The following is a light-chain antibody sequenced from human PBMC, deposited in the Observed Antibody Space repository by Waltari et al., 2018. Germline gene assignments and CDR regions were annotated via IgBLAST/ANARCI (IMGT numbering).Light chain of an antibody. V-gene: IGLV2-14*01. CDR1: SSDVGGYNY. CDR3: KSYTSSSTLL. Sequence: QSALTQPASVSGSLGQSITISCTGTSSDVGGYNYVPWYQQHPGKSPKLIIYEVTNRPSGVANRFSGSKSGNTASLTISGLQAEDEADYYCKSYTSSSTLLFGGGTKLTVL. CDR2: EVT. J-gene: IGLJ2*01.